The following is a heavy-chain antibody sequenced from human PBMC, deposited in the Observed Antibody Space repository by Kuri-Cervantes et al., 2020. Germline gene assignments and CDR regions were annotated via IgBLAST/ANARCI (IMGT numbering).Heavy chain of an antibody. CDR2: ISYDGSNK. CDR1: GFTFSSYA. J-gene: IGHJ4*02. Sequence: LSLTCAASGFTFSSYAMHWVRQAPGKGLEWVAVISYDGSNKYYADSVKGRFTISRDNSKNTLYLQMNSLRAEGTAVYYCAKDKGTVTTWLDYWGQGTLVTVSS. CDR3: AKDKGTVTTWLDY. V-gene: IGHV3-30-3*01. D-gene: IGHD4-17*01.